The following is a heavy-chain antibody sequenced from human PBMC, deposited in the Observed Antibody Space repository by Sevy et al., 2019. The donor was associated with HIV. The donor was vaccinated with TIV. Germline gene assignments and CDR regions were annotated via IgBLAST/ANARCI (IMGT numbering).Heavy chain of an antibody. CDR2: ISHDGSNK. V-gene: IGHV3-30-3*01. Sequence: GGSLRLSCAASGFTFSSYAMHWVRQAPGKGLEWVAVISHDGSNKYYADSVKGRFTISRDNSKNTLYLQMNSLRAEDTAVYYCRGSSFNAFDIWGQGTMVTVSS. D-gene: IGHD6-13*01. CDR3: RGSSFNAFDI. CDR1: GFTFSSYA. J-gene: IGHJ3*02.